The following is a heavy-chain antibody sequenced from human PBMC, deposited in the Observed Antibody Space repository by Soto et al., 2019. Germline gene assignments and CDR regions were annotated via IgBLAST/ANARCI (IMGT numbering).Heavy chain of an antibody. J-gene: IGHJ6*02. D-gene: IGHD3-22*01. V-gene: IGHV3-33*01. Sequence: ESGGGVVQPGRSLRLSCAASGFTFSSYGMHWVRQAPGKGLEWVAVIWYDGSNKYYADSVKGRFTISRDNSKNTLYLQMNSLRAEDTAVYYCARDLDYYDSSGYYRDYYYYGMDVWGQGTTVTVSS. CDR3: ARDLDYYDSSGYYRDYYYYGMDV. CDR2: IWYDGSNK. CDR1: GFTFSSYG.